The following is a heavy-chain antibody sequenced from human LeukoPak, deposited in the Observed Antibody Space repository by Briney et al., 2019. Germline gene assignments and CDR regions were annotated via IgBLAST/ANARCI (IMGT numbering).Heavy chain of an antibody. CDR3: ARLKRRPAYFDY. CDR2: IYYSGST. Sequence: PSEILSLTCTVSGGSISSYYWSWIRQPPGKGLEWIGYIYYSGSTNYNPSLKSRVTISVDTSKNQFSLKLSSVTAADTAVYHCARLKRRPAYFDYWGQGTLVTVSS. J-gene: IGHJ4*02. V-gene: IGHV4-59*01. CDR1: GGSISSYY.